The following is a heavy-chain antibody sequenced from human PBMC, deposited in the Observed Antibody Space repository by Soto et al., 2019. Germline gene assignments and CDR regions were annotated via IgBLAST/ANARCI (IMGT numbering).Heavy chain of an antibody. CDR3: ARDEVNPVPDAAFEI. D-gene: IGHD6-6*01. V-gene: IGHV3-11*01. J-gene: IGHJ3*02. Sequence: QVQLVESGGGLVKPGGSLRLSCAASGFTFSDYYMSWIRQAPGKGLEWVSYISSSGSSIYYADSVKGRFTISRDNAKNALYLQMNSLRAEDTAVYYCARDEVNPVPDAAFEIWGQGTMVTVSS. CDR2: ISSSGSSI. CDR1: GFTFSDYY.